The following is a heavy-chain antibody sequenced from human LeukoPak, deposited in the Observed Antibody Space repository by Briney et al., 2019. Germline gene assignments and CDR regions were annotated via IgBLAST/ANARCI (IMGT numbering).Heavy chain of an antibody. V-gene: IGHV3-7*03. CDR1: GFTFSSYW. CDR3: ARDTTYYYGSGNFILDY. D-gene: IGHD3-10*01. CDR2: IKQDGSEK. J-gene: IGHJ4*02. Sequence: PGGSLRLSCAASGFTFSSYWMSWVRQAPGKGLEWVANIKQDGSEKYYVDSVKGRFTISRDNAKNSLYLQMNSLRAEDTAVYYCARDTTYYYGSGNFILDYWGQGTLVTVSS.